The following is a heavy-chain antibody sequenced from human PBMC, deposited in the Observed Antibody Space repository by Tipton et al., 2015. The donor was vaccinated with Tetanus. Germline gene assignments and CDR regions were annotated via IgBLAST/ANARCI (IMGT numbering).Heavy chain of an antibody. CDR1: GDSISRGGYF. CDR2: IYYSGGA. Sequence: LRLSCTVSGDSISRGGYFLDWIRPRPGKGPEGVGYIYYSGGAYYNPSLKSRVFMSVDKTKNQFSLNLSSVTAADTAVYYCARDQGGGRVVRLNWLDPWGQGTLVTVSS. CDR3: ARDQGGGRVVRLNWLDP. D-gene: IGHD6-6*01. J-gene: IGHJ5*02. V-gene: IGHV4-31*03.